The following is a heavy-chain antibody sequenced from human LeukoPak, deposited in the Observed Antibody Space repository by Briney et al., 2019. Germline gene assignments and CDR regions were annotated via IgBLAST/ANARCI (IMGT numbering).Heavy chain of an antibody. Sequence: SETLSLTCTVSGDSITDYYWSWIRQPPGKGLEWIGYISYSGRATYNPAVKSRFTITLATSRTQFSLSLTSVTAADTAVYYCARVSAGGGSEWVDNWGQGTLVTVSS. V-gene: IGHV4-59*01. CDR2: ISYSGRA. CDR3: ARVSAGGGSEWVDN. D-gene: IGHD1-26*01. J-gene: IGHJ5*02. CDR1: GDSITDYY.